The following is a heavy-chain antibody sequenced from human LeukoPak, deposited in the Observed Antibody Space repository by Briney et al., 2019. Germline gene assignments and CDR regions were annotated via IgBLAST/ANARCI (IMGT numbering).Heavy chain of an antibody. V-gene: IGHV1-69*05. J-gene: IGHJ6*03. CDR3: ASARELSDYYYYYYMDV. D-gene: IGHD1-26*01. CDR1: GGTFSSYA. CDR2: IIPIFGTA. Sequence: SVKVSCKASGGTFSSYAISWVRQAPGQGLEWMGGIIPIFGTANYAPKFQGRVTITTDESTSTAYMELSSLRSEDTAVYYCASARELSDYYYYYYMDVWGKGTTVTVSS.